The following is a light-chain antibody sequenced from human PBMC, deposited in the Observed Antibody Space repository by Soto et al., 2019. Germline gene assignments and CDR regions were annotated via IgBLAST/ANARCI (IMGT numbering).Light chain of an antibody. CDR3: QKYNSAPYP. J-gene: IGKJ5*01. Sequence: DIPMTQSPSSLSASVGDRVTITCRASQGITNYLAWFQQKPGEVPKLLISGASTLQSGVPSRFSGSGSGTDFTLTISSLQPEDVATYYCQKYNSAPYPFGQGTRLEIK. CDR2: GAS. CDR1: QGITNY. V-gene: IGKV1-27*01.